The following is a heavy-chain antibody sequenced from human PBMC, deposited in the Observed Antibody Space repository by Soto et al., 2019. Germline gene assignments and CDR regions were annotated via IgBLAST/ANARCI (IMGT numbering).Heavy chain of an antibody. CDR3: ARLPPGDSYGSGSNEIDY. V-gene: IGHV1-69*01. D-gene: IGHD3-10*01. J-gene: IGHJ4*02. Sequence: QVQLVQSGAEVKKPGSSVKVSCKASGGTFSSYAISWVRQAPGQGLEWMGGIIPIFGTANYAQKFQGRVTITADESTSTAYMELSSLRSEHTAVYYSARLPPGDSYGSGSNEIDYWGQGTLVTVSS. CDR1: GGTFSSYA. CDR2: IIPIFGTA.